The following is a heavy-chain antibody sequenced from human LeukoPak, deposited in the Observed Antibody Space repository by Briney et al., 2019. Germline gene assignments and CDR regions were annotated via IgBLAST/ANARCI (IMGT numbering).Heavy chain of an antibody. D-gene: IGHD3-10*01. J-gene: IGHJ5*02. V-gene: IGHV4-61*02. CDR1: GDSISSGAYY. CDR2: IYTSGSH. Sequence: PWETLCLTCTVSGDSISSGAYYWSWIRQPAGKGLEWIGRIYTSGSHNYNPSLKSRVTISVDTSKNQFSLKLSSVTAADTAVYYCATNYGSGSYYLGPNWLDPWGQGTLVTVSS. CDR3: ATNYGSGSYYLGPNWLDP.